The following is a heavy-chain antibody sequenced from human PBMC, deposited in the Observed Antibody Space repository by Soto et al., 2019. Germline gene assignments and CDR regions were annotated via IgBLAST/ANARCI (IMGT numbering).Heavy chain of an antibody. CDR2: INTSGNT. V-gene: IGHV4-4*07. Sequence: SETLSLTCKVSGGSITSYRWSWIRQSAGKGLEWIGRINTSGNTHYNPSLKSRVTVSIDTSQNQFFLTVTSVTAADSAVYYCACLRGYRGSPIDYWGQGTQVTVSS. D-gene: IGHD2-15*01. J-gene: IGHJ4*02. CDR3: ACLRGYRGSPIDY. CDR1: GGSITSYR.